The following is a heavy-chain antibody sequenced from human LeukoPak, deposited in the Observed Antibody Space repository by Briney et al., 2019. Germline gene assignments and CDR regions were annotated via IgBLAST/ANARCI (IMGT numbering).Heavy chain of an antibody. Sequence: SVKVSCKASGGTFSSYAISWGRQAPGQGLEWMGGIIPIFGTANYAQKFQDRVTITTDESTSTAYMELSSLRSEDTAVYYCASSLDTYYYDSSGSDAFDIWGQGAMVTVSS. CDR2: IIPIFGTA. V-gene: IGHV1-69*05. J-gene: IGHJ3*02. D-gene: IGHD3-22*01. CDR3: ASSLDTYYYDSSGSDAFDI. CDR1: GGTFSSYA.